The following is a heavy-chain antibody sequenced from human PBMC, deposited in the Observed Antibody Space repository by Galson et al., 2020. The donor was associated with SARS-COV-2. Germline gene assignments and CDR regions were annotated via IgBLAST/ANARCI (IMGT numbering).Heavy chain of an antibody. Sequence: ASVKVSCKASGYTFTSYGISWVRQAPGQGLEWMGWISAYNGNTNYAQKLQGRVTMTTDTSTSTAYMELRSLRSDDTAVYYCARETNYGSGSYNWVDPWGQGTLVTVSS. CDR3: ARETNYGSGSYNWVDP. CDR2: ISAYNGNT. CDR1: GYTFTSYG. J-gene: IGHJ5*02. V-gene: IGHV1-18*04. D-gene: IGHD6-19*01.